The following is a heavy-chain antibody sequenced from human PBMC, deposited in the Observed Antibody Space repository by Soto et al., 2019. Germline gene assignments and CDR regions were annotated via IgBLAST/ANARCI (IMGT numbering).Heavy chain of an antibody. J-gene: IGHJ5*02. V-gene: IGHV1-8*01. CDR1: GYTFTSYD. CDR3: ARERAGGTRYFDWLYRNWFDP. Sequence: QVQLVQSGAEVKKPGASVKVSCKASGYTFTSYDINWVRQATGQGLEWMGWMNPNSGNTGYAQKFQGRVTMTRNTSISKAYMELSSLKSEDTAVYYCARERAGGTRYFDWLYRNWFDPWGQGTLITVSS. D-gene: IGHD3-9*01. CDR2: MNPNSGNT.